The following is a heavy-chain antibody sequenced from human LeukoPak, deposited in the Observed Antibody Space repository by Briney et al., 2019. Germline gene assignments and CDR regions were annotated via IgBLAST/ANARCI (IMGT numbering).Heavy chain of an antibody. CDR1: GFTFSIYW. J-gene: IGHJ4*02. CDR3: TKDAAYDILTGPTVPYFDY. CDR2: INSDGSGT. D-gene: IGHD3-9*01. Sequence: AGGSLRLSCAASGFTFSIYWMHWVRQVPGKGLVWVSRINSDGSGTIDADSVKGRFTISRDNSKNTLYLQMNSLRAEDTAVYYCTKDAAYDILTGPTVPYFDYWGQGTLVTVSS. V-gene: IGHV3-74*01.